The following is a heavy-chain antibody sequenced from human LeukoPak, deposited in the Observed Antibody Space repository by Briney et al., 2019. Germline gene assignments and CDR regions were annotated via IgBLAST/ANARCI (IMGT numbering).Heavy chain of an antibody. D-gene: IGHD3-3*01. V-gene: IGHV3-23*01. CDR2: ISDTGGRT. J-gene: IGHJ5*02. CDR3: AKGGQDFDFWRFDL. CDR1: GFSFSDSA. Sequence: GGSLRLSCASSGFSFSDSAVSWVRHSPGEGRKWVSSISDTGGRTYYADSVKGRFTITRDNSRNTVNLQMNGLRADDTARYFCAKGGQDFDFWRFDLWGQGILVIVSS.